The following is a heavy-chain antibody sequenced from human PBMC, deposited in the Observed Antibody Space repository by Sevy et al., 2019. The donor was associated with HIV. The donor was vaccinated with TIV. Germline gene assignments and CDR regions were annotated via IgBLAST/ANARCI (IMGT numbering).Heavy chain of an antibody. CDR3: ARGLLWFGELINYFDY. CDR2: ISSSSSYI. CDR1: GFTFSSYS. D-gene: IGHD3-10*01. J-gene: IGHJ4*02. Sequence: GGSLRLSCAASGFTFSSYSMNWVRQAPGKGLEWVSCISSSSSYIYYADSVKGRFTISRDNAKNSLYLQMNSLRAEDTAVYYCARGLLWFGELINYFDYWGQGTLVTVSS. V-gene: IGHV3-21*01.